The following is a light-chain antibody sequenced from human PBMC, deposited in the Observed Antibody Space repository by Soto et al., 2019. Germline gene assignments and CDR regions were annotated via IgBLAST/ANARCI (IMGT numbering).Light chain of an antibody. CDR2: AAS. J-gene: IGKJ2*01. Sequence: DIPLTQSPSFLSASVGDRVTITCRASQAIANYLGWYQQRPGKAPTLLIPAASTLHSGVPSRFSCSGYGTDFTLTINNLQPEDSATYFCQQLNIYPSTFGQGTNLEIK. CDR3: QQLNIYPST. CDR1: QAIANY. V-gene: IGKV1-9*01.